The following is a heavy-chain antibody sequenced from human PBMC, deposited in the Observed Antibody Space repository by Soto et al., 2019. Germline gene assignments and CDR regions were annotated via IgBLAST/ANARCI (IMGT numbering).Heavy chain of an antibody. V-gene: IGHV4-34*01. CDR3: ARGNDGTAILSGGMDV. CDR2: INHSGST. Sequence: ETLSLTCAVYGGSFSGYYWSWIRQPPGKGLEWIGEINHSGSTNYNPSLKSRVTISVDTSKNQFSLKLSSVTAADTAVYYCARGNDGTAILSGGMDVWGQGTTVTVSS. D-gene: IGHD5-18*01. CDR1: GGSFSGYY. J-gene: IGHJ6*02.